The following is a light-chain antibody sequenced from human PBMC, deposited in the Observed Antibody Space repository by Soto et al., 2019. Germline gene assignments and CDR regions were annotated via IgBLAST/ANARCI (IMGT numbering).Light chain of an antibody. CDR2: GAS. J-gene: IGKJ3*01. CDR1: QSVSGSS. Sequence: EIVLTQSPGTLSLSPGERATLSCRASQSVSGSSLAWYQQKPGQAPRLLIYGASSKTTGSPERFSGSGSGIDFTLTISRLEPEDFAVYYCQQYGSIPFTFGPGPKWISN. CDR3: QQYGSIPFT. V-gene: IGKV3-20*01.